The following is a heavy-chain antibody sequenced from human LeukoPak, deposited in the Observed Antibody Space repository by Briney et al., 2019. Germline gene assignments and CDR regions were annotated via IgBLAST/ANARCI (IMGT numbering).Heavy chain of an antibody. D-gene: IGHD3-22*01. CDR3: ATAAVYYDSSGYQHFDY. CDR2: FDPEDGET. Sequence: GASVKVSCKVSGYTLTELSMHWVRQAPGKGLEWMGGFDPEDGETIYAQKFQGRVTMTEDTSTDTAYVELSSLRSEDTAVYYCATAAVYYDSSGYQHFDYWGQGTLVTVSS. V-gene: IGHV1-24*01. CDR1: GYTLTELS. J-gene: IGHJ4*02.